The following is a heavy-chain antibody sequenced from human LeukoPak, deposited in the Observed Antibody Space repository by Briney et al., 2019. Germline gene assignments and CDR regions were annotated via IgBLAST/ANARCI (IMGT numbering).Heavy chain of an antibody. D-gene: IGHD2-15*01. CDR3: ARSVEGYCSGGSCYSYYYYMDV. V-gene: IGHV4-39*07. CDR2: IYYSGNT. CDR1: GGSIRSTTYY. Sequence: PSETLSLTCSVSGGSIRSTTYYWGWIRQPPGKRLEWIASIYYSGNTYYSPSLMSRVTISVDTSKNQFSLKLSSVTAADTAVYYCARSVEGYCSGGSCYSYYYYMDVWGKGTTVTVSS. J-gene: IGHJ6*03.